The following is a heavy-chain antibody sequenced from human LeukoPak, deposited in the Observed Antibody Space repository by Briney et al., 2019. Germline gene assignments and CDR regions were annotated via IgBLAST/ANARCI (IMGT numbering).Heavy chain of an antibody. J-gene: IGHJ5*02. D-gene: IGHD2-2*01. V-gene: IGHV3-23*01. CDR1: GFTFSGYG. CDR2: IGSGGADR. CDR3: ARRGGGSTSWNWFDP. Sequence: GGSLRLSCAASGFTFSGYGMSWVRQAPGKGLEYVSAIGSGGADRYYADSVKGRFTISRDNSKNTLYLQMNSLRAEDTAVYYCARRGGGSTSWNWFDPWGQGTLVTVSS.